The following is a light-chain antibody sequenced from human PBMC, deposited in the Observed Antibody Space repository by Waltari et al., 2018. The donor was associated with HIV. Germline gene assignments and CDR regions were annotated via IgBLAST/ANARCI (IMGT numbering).Light chain of an antibody. V-gene: IGKV3-11*01. J-gene: IGKJ4*01. CDR3: QQRNSWPPSVT. Sequence: EIVLTQSPGTLSLSPGEGATLSCRASQSVSSYVAGYQHKPGQAPRLLIYDASKRATGIPARFSGSGSATYFTLAISSLGPEDFAVYYCQQRNSWPPSVTFGGGTRVE. CDR1: QSVSSY. CDR2: DAS.